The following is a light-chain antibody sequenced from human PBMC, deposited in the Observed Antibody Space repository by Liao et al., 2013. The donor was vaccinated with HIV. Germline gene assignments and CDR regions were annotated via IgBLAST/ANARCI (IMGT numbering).Light chain of an antibody. J-gene: IGLJ1*01. CDR2: QDN. V-gene: IGLV3-1*01. CDR1: NLGDKY. Sequence: SYELTQPPSVSVSPGQTASISCSGDNLGDKYASWYQHKPGQSPVLVIYQDNERPSGIPDRYAGSNSGITATLTISGTQAIDEADYYCQTWDSSAFVFGTGTKVTVL. CDR3: QTWDSSAFV.